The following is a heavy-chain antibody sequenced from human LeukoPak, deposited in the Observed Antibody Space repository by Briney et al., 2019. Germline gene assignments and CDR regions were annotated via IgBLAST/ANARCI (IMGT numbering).Heavy chain of an antibody. CDR2: INWSGDST. Sequence: PGGSLRLSCAASGFIFDDYGMSWVRQAPGKGLEWVSGINWSGDSTGYADSVKGRFTVSRDNAGNSLYLQMSSLRAEDTAVYYCAKLGAYDFWTQFDYWGQGTLVTVSS. V-gene: IGHV3-20*04. CDR3: AKLGAYDFWTQFDY. D-gene: IGHD3-3*01. J-gene: IGHJ4*02. CDR1: GFIFDDYG.